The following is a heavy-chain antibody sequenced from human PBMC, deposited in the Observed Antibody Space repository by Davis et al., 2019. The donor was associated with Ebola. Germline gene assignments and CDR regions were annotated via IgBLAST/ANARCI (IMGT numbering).Heavy chain of an antibody. CDR3: ARHGESGGDY. D-gene: IGHD3-10*01. Sequence: GGSLRLSCKGSGYNFTRFWIGWVRQMPGKGLEWMGIIYPGDSDTRYSPSFQGQVTISADKSISTAYLQWSSLKASDTAMYYCARHGESGGDYWGQGTLVTVSS. J-gene: IGHJ4*02. V-gene: IGHV5-51*01. CDR1: GYNFTRFW. CDR2: IYPGDSDT.